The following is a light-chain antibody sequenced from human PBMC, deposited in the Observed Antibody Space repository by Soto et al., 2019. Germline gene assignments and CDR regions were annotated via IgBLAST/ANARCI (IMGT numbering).Light chain of an antibody. V-gene: IGKV3-20*01. CDR3: QQYGSSHT. CDR2: GAS. J-gene: IGKJ5*01. Sequence: EIVLTQSPGTLSLSPGERDTLSCRASQSVSSSYLAWYQQKPGQAPRLLIYGASSRAIGIPDRFSGSVSGSDFILTINRLEPEDFAVYYCQQYGSSHTFGQGTRLEIK. CDR1: QSVSSSY.